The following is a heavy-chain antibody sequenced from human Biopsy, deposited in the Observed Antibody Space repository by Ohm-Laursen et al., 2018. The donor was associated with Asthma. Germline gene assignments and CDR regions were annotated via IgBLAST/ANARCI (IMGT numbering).Heavy chain of an antibody. V-gene: IGHV4-34*01. J-gene: IGHJ4*02. CDR2: IDQSGYT. Sequence: SETLSLTCTVYGGYLTGHYWNWIRQPPGKGLEWIGEIDQSGYTNYNPSLKSRVTVSVDASKNQFSLKLTSVTAADTAVYYCVSPPGYWGQGTRVTVSS. CDR3: VSPPGY. CDR1: GGYLTGHY.